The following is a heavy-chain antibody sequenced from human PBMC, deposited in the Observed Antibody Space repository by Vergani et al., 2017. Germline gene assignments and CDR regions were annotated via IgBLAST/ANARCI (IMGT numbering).Heavy chain of an antibody. CDR2: IYHSGST. V-gene: IGHV4-38-2*01. D-gene: IGHD3-3*01. J-gene: IGHJ4*02. CDR1: GYSISSGYY. Sequence: QVQLQESGPGLVKPSETLSLTCAVSGYSISSGYYWGWIRQPPGKGLEWIGSIYHSGSTYYNPSLKSRGTISVAASKNHFSVKLSSVTAADTAVYYCASITHDFWSGYYGCYFDYWGQGTLVTVSS. CDR3: ASITHDFWSGYYGCYFDY.